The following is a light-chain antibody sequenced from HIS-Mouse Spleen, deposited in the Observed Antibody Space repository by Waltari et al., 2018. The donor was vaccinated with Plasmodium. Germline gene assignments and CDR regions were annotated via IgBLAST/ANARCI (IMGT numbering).Light chain of an antibody. CDR3: SSYTSSSTWV. V-gene: IGLV2-14*03. Sequence: QSALTQPASVSGSPGQSLTISCTGTSSDVGGYNYVSWYQQHPGKAPKLMIYDVSHRPSGVSNRFSGSKSGNTASLTISGLQAEDEADYYCSSYTSSSTWVFGGGTKLTVL. CDR2: DVS. CDR1: SSDVGGYNY. J-gene: IGLJ3*02.